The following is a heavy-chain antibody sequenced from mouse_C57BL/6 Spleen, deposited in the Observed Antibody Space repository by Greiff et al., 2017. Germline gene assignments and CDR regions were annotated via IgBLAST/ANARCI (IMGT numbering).Heavy chain of an antibody. V-gene: IGHV1-81*01. D-gene: IGHD1-1*01. CDR3: ARPPHYDGSSPWFAY. J-gene: IGHJ3*01. CDR2: IYPRSGNT. CDR1: GYTFTSYG. Sequence: QVQLKESGAELARPGASVKLSCKASGYTFTSYGISWVKQRTGQGLEWIGEIYPRSGNTYYNEKFKGKATLTADKSSSTAYMELRSLTSEDSAVYFCARPPHYDGSSPWFAYWGQGTLVTVSA.